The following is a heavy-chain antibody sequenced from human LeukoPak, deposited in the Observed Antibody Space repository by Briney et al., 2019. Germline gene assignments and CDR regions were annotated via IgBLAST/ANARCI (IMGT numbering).Heavy chain of an antibody. V-gene: IGHV4-39*07. CDR2: IYYSGST. D-gene: IGHD5-18*01. J-gene: IGHJ5*02. Sequence: SETLSLTCTVSGGSISSSSYYWGWIRQPPGKGLEWIGSIYYSGSTCYNPSLKSRVTISVDTSKNQFSLKLSSVTAADTAVYYCAREGEYSYGSWGQGTLVTVSS. CDR1: GGSISSSSYY. CDR3: AREGEYSYGS.